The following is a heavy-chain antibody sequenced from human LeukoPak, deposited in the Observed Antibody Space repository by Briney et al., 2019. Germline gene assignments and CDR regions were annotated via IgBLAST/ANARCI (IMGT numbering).Heavy chain of an antibody. D-gene: IGHD3-16*01. CDR3: AKGYYDTGELFDY. V-gene: IGHV3-23*01. CDR1: GFTFSSYA. J-gene: IGHJ4*02. CDR2: ISSSGGST. Sequence: PGGSLRLSCAASGFTFSSYAMSWVRQAPGKGLEWLSGISSSGGSTYYADSVKGRFTISRDNSKNTLYLQMNSLRAEDTAVYYCAKGYYDTGELFDYWGQGTLVTVSS.